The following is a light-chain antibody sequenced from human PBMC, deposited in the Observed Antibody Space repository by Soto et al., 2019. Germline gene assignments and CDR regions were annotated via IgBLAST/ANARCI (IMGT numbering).Light chain of an antibody. CDR1: SSDVGGYNY. Sequence: QSALTQPPSASGSPGQSLTISCTGTSSDVGGYNYVFWYQQHPGKAPKLMIYEANKRPSGVPDRFSGSKSGNTASLTVSGLQAEDEADYYCSSYAGSDIFVFGGGTKLTVL. CDR2: EAN. CDR3: SSYAGSDIFV. V-gene: IGLV2-8*01. J-gene: IGLJ2*01.